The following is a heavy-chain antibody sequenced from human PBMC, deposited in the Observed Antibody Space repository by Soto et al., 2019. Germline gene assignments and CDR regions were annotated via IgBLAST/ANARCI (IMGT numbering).Heavy chain of an antibody. J-gene: IGHJ5*01. D-gene: IGHD3-3*01. Sequence: TLSLTCTVSGGSVSSAGYYWSWIRQHPGGGLEWIGYIYYSGSTDYNPSLKSRVTISVDMSKNQFSLKLRSVTAADTAVYYCARPPRRYYDFWSGYGFDPWGQGTLVTVSS. CDR3: ARPPRRYYDFWSGYGFDP. CDR1: GGSVSSAGYY. CDR2: IYYSGST. V-gene: IGHV4-31*03.